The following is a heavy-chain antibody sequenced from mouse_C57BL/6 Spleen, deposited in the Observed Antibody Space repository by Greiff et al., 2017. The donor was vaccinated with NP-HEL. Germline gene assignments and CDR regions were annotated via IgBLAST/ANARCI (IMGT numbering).Heavy chain of an antibody. V-gene: IGHV14-1*01. CDR1: GFNIKDYY. J-gene: IGHJ4*01. CDR3: TIITTDGAMDY. D-gene: IGHD1-1*01. CDR2: IDPEDGDT. Sequence: DVQLQESGAELVRPGASVKLSCTASGFNIKDYYMHWVKQRPEQGLEWIGRIDPEDGDTEYAPKFQGKATMTADTSSNTAYLQLSSLTSEDTAVYYCTIITTDGAMDYWGQGTSVTVSS.